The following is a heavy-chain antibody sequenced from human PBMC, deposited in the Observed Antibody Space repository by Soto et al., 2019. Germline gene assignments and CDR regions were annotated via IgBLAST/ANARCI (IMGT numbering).Heavy chain of an antibody. CDR3: ARASRVGATSVGYDYYGMDV. CDR2: INPNSGGT. Sequence: ASVKVSCKASGYTFTGYYMHWVRQAPGQGFEWMGWINPNSGGTNYAQKFQGWVTMTRDTSISTAYMELSRLRSDDTAVYYCARASRVGATSVGYDYYGMDVWGQGTTVTVSS. V-gene: IGHV1-2*04. CDR1: GYTFTGYY. J-gene: IGHJ6*02. D-gene: IGHD1-26*01.